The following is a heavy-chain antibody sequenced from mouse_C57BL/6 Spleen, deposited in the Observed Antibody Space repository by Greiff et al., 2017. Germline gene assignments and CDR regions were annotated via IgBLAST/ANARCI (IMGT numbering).Heavy chain of an antibody. CDR3: ARWEDYDGFAY. J-gene: IGHJ3*01. CDR2: ILPGSGST. D-gene: IGHD2-4*01. CDR1: GYTFTGYW. V-gene: IGHV1-9*01. Sequence: QVQLKESGAALMKPGASVQLSCQATGYTFTGYWIAWVKQRPGHGLEWIGEILPGSGSTNYNEKFKGKATFTADTSSNTAYMQLSSLTTEDAAIYYCARWEDYDGFAYWGQGTLVTVSA.